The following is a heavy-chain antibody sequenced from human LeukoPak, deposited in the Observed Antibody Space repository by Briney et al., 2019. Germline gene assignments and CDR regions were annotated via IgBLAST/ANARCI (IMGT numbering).Heavy chain of an antibody. CDR3: AADSGYSSGWYRYYYYGMDV. CDR2: IVVGSGNT. D-gene: IGHD6-19*01. CDR1: GFTFTSSA. Sequence: SVKVSCKASGFTFTSSAMQWVRQARGQRLEWIGWIVVGSGNTNYAQKFQERVTITRDMSTSTAYMELSSLRSEDTAVYYCAADSGYSSGWYRYYYYGMDVWGQGTMVTVSS. V-gene: IGHV1-58*02. J-gene: IGHJ6*02.